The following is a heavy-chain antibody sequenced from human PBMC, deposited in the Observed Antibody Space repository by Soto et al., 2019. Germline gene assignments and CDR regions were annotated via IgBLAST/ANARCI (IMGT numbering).Heavy chain of an antibody. CDR2: ISSSSSYI. J-gene: IGHJ3*02. CDR3: ARRDYGDYDDAFDI. CDR1: GFTFSSYS. D-gene: IGHD4-17*01. Sequence: VGSLRLSCAASGFTFSSYSMNWVRQAPGKGLEWVSSISSSSSYIYYAGSVKGRFTVSRDNAKNSLFLQMNSLRAEDTAVYYCARRDYGDYDDAFDIWGQGTMVTVSS. V-gene: IGHV3-21*01.